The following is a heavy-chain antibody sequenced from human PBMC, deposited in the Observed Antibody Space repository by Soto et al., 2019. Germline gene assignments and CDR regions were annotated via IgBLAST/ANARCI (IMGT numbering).Heavy chain of an antibody. CDR1: GGTFSSYA. CDR3: ARISSYMVRGAKTLDY. D-gene: IGHD3-10*01. CDR2: IIPIFGTA. Sequence: ASVKVSCKASGGTFSSYAISWVRQAPGQGLEWMGGIIPIFGTANYAQKFQGRVTITADESTSTAYMELSSLRSEDTAVYYCARISSYMVRGAKTLDYWGQGTLVTVSS. V-gene: IGHV1-69*13. J-gene: IGHJ4*02.